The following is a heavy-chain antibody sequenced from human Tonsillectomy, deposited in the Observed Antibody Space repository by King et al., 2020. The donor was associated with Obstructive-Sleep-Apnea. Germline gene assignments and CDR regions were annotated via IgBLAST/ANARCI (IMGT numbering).Heavy chain of an antibody. CDR1: GGSINSYY. J-gene: IGHJ5*01. Sequence: QLQESGPGLVKPSETLSLTCTVSGGSINSYYWSWIRQPAGKGLEWIGRIYTIGSTNYNPSLKSRVTLSVDTSKNQFSLKLSSVTAADPAVYYCARDGSVGWFDSWGQGTLVTVSS. D-gene: IGHD2-15*01. CDR2: IYTIGST. V-gene: IGHV4-4*07. CDR3: ARDGSVGWFDS.